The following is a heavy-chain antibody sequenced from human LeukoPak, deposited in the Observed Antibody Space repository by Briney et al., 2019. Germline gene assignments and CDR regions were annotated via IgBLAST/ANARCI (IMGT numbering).Heavy chain of an antibody. V-gene: IGHV7-4-1*02. J-gene: IGHJ4*02. D-gene: IGHD2-2*01. CDR3: ARQGPGYCGSTSCYGVDY. CDR1: GYTFTSYA. CDR2: ISTNTGNP. Sequence: ASVKVSCKASGYTFTSYAMNWVRQAPGQGLEWMGWISTNTGNPTYAQGFTGRFVFSLDTPVSTAYLQISSLKAEDTAVYYCARQGPGYCGSTSCYGVDYWGQGTLVAVSS.